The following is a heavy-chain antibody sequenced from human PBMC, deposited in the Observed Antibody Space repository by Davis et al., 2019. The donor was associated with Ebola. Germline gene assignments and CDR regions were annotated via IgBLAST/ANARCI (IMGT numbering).Heavy chain of an antibody. D-gene: IGHD6-13*01. J-gene: IGHJ4*02. V-gene: IGHV3-23*01. CDR1: GFTFSSYA. Sequence: GESLKISCAASGFTFSSYAMSWVRQAPGKGLEWVSAISGSGGSTYYADSVKGRLTISRDNSKNTLYLQMNSLETEDTAVYYCTRDRGYSSSFYFDYWGQGTLVTVSS. CDR2: ISGSGGST. CDR3: TRDRGYSSSFYFDY.